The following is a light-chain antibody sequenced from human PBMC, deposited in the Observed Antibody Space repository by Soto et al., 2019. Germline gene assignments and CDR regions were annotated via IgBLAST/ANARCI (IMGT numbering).Light chain of an antibody. Sequence: DIQMTQSPSSLSVSVGDRVTITCQASQDISNYLNWYQQKPGKAPKLLIYDASNLETGFPSRFSGSRSGTDFNTTISCLETEDIAAYYCQQYDNLPLSFGGGTKVEIK. V-gene: IGKV1-33*01. CDR2: DAS. CDR3: QQYDNLPLS. J-gene: IGKJ4*01. CDR1: QDISNY.